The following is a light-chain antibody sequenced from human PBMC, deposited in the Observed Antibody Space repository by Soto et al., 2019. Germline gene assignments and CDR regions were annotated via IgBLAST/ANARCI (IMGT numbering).Light chain of an antibody. Sequence: QSVLTQPASVSGSPGQSITISCTGTSSDVGGYNYVSWYQQYPGTAPKLMIYEVSNRPSGVSNRFSGSKSGNTASLTISGLQAEDEADYYCTSYTTSSTLVVFGGGTKVTVL. CDR2: EVS. CDR3: TSYTTSSTLVV. J-gene: IGLJ2*01. V-gene: IGLV2-14*01. CDR1: SSDVGGYNY.